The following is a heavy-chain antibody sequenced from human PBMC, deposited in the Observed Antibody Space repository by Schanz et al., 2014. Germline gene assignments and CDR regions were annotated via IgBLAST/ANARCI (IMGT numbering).Heavy chain of an antibody. J-gene: IGHJ4*02. D-gene: IGHD1-26*01. CDR2: ISGSSRTI. Sequence: EVQLLESGGGLVQPGGSLRLSCAASGFTFSAYAMTWVRQIPGKGLEWVSYISGSSRTIYYADSMKGRFTVSRDNAENALYLQMNSRRAEDAGLYFCARGGSGSHYRLDYWGQGTLVTVSS. V-gene: IGHV3-48*01. CDR1: GFTFSAYA. CDR3: ARGGSGSHYRLDY.